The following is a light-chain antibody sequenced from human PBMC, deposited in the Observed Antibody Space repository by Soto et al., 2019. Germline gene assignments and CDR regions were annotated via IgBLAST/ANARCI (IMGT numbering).Light chain of an antibody. J-gene: IGKJ1*01. Sequence: DSQMPQSPSTLSASVGDRVTITCRASQSISSWLTWYQQKAGQAPNLLIYKASIVESGVPSRCSGSESGTEFTLSISSLQPDGSATYYCQQYSYFATFGQGTRVEVK. CDR2: KAS. CDR1: QSISSW. CDR3: QQYSYFAT. V-gene: IGKV1-5*03.